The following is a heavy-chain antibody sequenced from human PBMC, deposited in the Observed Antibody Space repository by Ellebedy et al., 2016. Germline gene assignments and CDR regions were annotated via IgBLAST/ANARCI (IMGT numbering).Heavy chain of an antibody. CDR1: GGSISSYY. CDR3: ARGFYAASTGYFDAFHF. V-gene: IGHV4-59*12. CDR2: IYYSGST. Sequence: SETLSLXXTVSGGSISSYYWSWIRQPPGKGLEWIGYIYYSGSTNYNPSLKSRVTISVDTSKNQFSLKLSSVTAADSAVYYCARGFYAASTGYFDAFHFWGQGTMVTVSS. J-gene: IGHJ3*01. D-gene: IGHD3-9*01.